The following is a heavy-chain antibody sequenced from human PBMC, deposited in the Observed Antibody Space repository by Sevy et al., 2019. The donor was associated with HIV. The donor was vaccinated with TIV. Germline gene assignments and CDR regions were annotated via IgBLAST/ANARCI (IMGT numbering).Heavy chain of an antibody. CDR2: ISWNSGAI. D-gene: IGHD2-15*01. CDR1: GFAFSDYA. V-gene: IGHV3-9*01. Sequence: GGSLRLSCAASGFAFSDYAMHWVRQVPGKGLEWVSGISWNSGAIGYADSVKGQFTISRDNAKNSLHLQMNSLRVEDTALYYCGRAQGYCVINSCFGGSINAFDIWGQGTMVTVSS. J-gene: IGHJ3*02. CDR3: GRAQGYCVINSCFGGSINAFDI.